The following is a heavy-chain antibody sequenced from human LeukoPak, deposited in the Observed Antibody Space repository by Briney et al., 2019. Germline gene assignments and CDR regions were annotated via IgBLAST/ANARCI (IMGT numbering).Heavy chain of an antibody. J-gene: IGHJ3*02. CDR2: INPSGGDT. CDR3: VGDGSQVVPAPHSDAFDI. V-gene: IGHV1-46*01. D-gene: IGHD2-2*01. Sequence: ASVKVSCKASGYTFTSYGISWVRQAPGQGLEWMGIINPSGGDTAYAQKFHGRVTIIRDTSTSTVYMDLSSLTSEDTAVYYCVGDGSQVVPAPHSDAFDIWGQGTMVTVSS. CDR1: GYTFTSYG.